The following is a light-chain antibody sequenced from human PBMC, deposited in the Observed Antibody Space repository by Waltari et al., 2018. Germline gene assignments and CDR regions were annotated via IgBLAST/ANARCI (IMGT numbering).Light chain of an antibody. CDR1: QSISSW. CDR2: QAS. J-gene: IGKJ1*01. CDR3: QQYNGFPRT. V-gene: IGKV1-5*03. Sequence: DIQMTQSPLTLSASIGDRVNITCRASQSISSWLAWYQQKPGKAPKLLIYQASSLESGVPLRFSGSGSGTEFTLTISSLQPDDFATFYFQQYNGFPRTFGQGTKVEIK.